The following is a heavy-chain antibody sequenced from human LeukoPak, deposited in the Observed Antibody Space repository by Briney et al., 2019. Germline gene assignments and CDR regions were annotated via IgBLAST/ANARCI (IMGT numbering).Heavy chain of an antibody. CDR3: ARGEYYGSGSYYPGDY. Sequence: SETLSLTCTVSGGSISSGGYYWSWIRQHPGKGLEWIGYIYNSGSTYYNPSLKSPVSISVDTSKSHFSLRLSSVTAADTAVYYCARGEYYGSGSYYPGDYWGQGTLVTVSS. D-gene: IGHD3-10*01. V-gene: IGHV4-31*01. CDR2: IYNSGST. CDR1: GGSISSGGYY. J-gene: IGHJ4*02.